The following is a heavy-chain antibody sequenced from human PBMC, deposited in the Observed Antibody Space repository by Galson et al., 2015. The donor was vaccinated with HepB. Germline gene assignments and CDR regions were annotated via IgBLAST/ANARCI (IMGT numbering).Heavy chain of an antibody. D-gene: IGHD2-2*01. CDR1: GYTFIRHE. CDR3: ARPVGYDSYFDS. Sequence: SVKVSCKASGYTFIRHEINWVRQATGQGLEWMGYIHPKSGATNFAQKFLGRVTMTRDTSISTVYLELSSLTPDDSAVYFCARPVGYDSYFDSWGQGTLVPVSS. V-gene: IGHV1-2*02. CDR2: IHPKSGAT. J-gene: IGHJ4*02.